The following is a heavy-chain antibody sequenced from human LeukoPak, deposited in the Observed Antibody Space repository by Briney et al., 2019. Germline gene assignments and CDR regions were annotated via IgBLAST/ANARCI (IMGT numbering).Heavy chain of an antibody. CDR1: GGSISSYY. CDR2: IYYSGST. J-gene: IGHJ6*02. D-gene: IGHD3-3*01. V-gene: IGHV4-59*08. CDR3: ARHVPRLRFLEWTGMDV. Sequence: SETLSLTCTVSGGSISSYYWSWIRQPPGKGLEWIGYIYYSGSTNYNPSLKSRVTISVDTSKNQFSLKLSSVTAADTAVYYCARHVPRLRFLEWTGMDVWGQGTTVTVSS.